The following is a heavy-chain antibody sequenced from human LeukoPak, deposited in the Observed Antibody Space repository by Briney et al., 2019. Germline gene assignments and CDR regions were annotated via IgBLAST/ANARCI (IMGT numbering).Heavy chain of an antibody. Sequence: PSETLSLTCTVSGFSISSCYYWAWLRQPPEKVLEWIGSVYHTGGTYYNPSLKSRVTISIDTSRNQFSLRLSSVTAADTAVYYCAREEGATQDANWGQGTLVLVSS. J-gene: IGHJ4*02. V-gene: IGHV4-38-2*02. CDR2: VYHTGGT. CDR1: GFSISSCYY. D-gene: IGHD1-26*01. CDR3: AREEGATQDAN.